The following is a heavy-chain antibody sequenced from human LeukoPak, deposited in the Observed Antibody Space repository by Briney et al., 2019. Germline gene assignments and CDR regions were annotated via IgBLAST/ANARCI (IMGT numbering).Heavy chain of an antibody. CDR2: IYYSGST. D-gene: IGHD3-22*01. Sequence: SQTLSLTCSVSGASINSGGYYWSWIRQPPGKGLEWIGYIYYSGSTYYNPSLKSRVTMSVDTSKNQFSLKLSSVTAVDTAVYYCARNVYYYDSSGYFGWFDPWGQGTLVTVSS. CDR1: GASINSGGYY. J-gene: IGHJ5*02. CDR3: ARNVYYYDSSGYFGWFDP. V-gene: IGHV4-30-2*01.